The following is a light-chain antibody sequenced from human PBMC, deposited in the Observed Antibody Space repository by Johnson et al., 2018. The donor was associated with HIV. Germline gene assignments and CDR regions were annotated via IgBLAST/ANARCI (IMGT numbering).Light chain of an antibody. V-gene: IGLV1-51*01. CDR2: DNT. Sequence: QSVFSQPPSVSAAPGQKVTISCSGSSSNIGNNYVSWYQQLPGTAPKLLIYDNTKRPSGIPDRFSGSKSGTSATLGITGLQTGDEADYYCGTWDSSLNALYVFGTGTKVTVL. J-gene: IGLJ1*01. CDR3: GTWDSSLNALYV. CDR1: SSNIGNNY.